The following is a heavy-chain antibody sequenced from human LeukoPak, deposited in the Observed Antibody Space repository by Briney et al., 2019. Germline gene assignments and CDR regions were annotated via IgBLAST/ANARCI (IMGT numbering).Heavy chain of an antibody. V-gene: IGHV1-2*02. J-gene: IGHJ6*02. CDR2: INPNSGGT. CDR1: GYTFTGYY. Sequence: ASVKVSCKASGYTFTGYYMHWVRQAPGQGLEWMGWINPNSGGTNYAQKFQGRVTMTRDTSISTAYMELSRLRSDDTAVYYCARDPMAAQDYYYYYGMDVWGQGTTVTVFS. CDR3: ARDPMAAQDYYYYYGMDV. D-gene: IGHD5-24*01.